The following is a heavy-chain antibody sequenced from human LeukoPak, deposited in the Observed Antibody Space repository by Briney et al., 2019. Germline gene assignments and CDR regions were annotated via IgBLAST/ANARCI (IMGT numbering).Heavy chain of an antibody. CDR2: ISSSSSYI. CDR3: ARRPVGYDAFDI. J-gene: IGHJ3*02. D-gene: IGHD4-23*01. V-gene: IGHV3-21*01. CDR1: GFTFSSYS. Sequence: GGSLRLSCAASGFTFSSYSMNSVRQAPGKGLEWVSSISSSSSYIYYADSVKGRFTISRDNAKNSLYLQMNSLRAEDTAVYYFARRPVGYDAFDIWGQGTMVTVSS.